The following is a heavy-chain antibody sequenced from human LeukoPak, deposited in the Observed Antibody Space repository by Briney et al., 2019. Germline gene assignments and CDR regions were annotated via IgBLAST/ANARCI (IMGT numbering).Heavy chain of an antibody. J-gene: IGHJ4*02. CDR1: GFTFSNYA. CDR2: ISGSGGST. CDR3: AKGSYSYGMGVLGY. Sequence: GGSLRLSCAASGFTFSNYAMSWVRQAPGKGLEWVSAISGSGGSTYYADSVKGRFTISRDNSKNTLYLQMNSVRAEDTAVYYCAKGSYSYGMGVLGYWGQGTLVTASS. D-gene: IGHD5-18*01. V-gene: IGHV3-23*01.